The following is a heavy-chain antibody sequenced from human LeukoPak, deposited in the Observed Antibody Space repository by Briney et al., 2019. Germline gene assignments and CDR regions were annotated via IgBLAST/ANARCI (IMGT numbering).Heavy chain of an antibody. CDR2: IYTSGST. V-gene: IGHV4-4*07. D-gene: IGHD3-10*01. CDR1: GGSISSYY. J-gene: IGHJ4*02. Sequence: SETLSLTCTVSGGSISSYYWSWIRQPAGKGLEWIGRIYTSGSTNYNPSLKSRVTISVDTSKNQFSLKLSSVTAADTAVYYCASFSHYGSGRGFDYWGQGTLVTVSS. CDR3: ASFSHYGSGRGFDY.